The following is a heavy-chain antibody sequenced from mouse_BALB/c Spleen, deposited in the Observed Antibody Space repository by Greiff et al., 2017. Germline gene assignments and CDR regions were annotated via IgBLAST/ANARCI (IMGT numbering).Heavy chain of an antibody. J-gene: IGHJ3*01. CDR3: ARPAMKGGFAY. Sequence: QVQLQQSGAELVRPGTSVKISCKASGYTFTNYWLGWVKQRPGHGLEWIGDIYPGGGYTNYNEKFKGKATLTADTSSSTAYMQLSSLTSEDSAVYCCARPAMKGGFAYWGQGTLVTVSA. CDR2: IYPGGGYT. D-gene: IGHD2-10*01. V-gene: IGHV1-63*02. CDR1: GYTFTNYW.